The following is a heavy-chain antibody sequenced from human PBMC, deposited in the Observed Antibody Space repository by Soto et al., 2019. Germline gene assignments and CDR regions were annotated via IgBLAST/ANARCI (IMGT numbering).Heavy chain of an antibody. CDR2: IIPIIGII. CDR1: GGTFSTYT. CDR3: AGDPDSHYNDSHASSYP. J-gene: IGHJ5*02. D-gene: IGHD3-22*01. Sequence: QVQLVQSGAEVKKPGSSVKVSCKASGGTFSTYTITWVRQAPGQGLEWMGRIIPIIGIINYAQKFQGRVTITADTFTGTAYRELTRLRSDDTAVYYCAGDPDSHYNDSHASSYPWGQGTLVTVSS. V-gene: IGHV1-69*08.